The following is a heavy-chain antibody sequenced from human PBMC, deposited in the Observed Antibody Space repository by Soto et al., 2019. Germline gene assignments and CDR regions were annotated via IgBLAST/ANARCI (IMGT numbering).Heavy chain of an antibody. CDR1: GYSFTSYW. CDR3: ARRTIAASLSDYYYYGMDV. J-gene: IGHJ6*02. V-gene: IGHV5-10-1*01. CDR2: IDPSDSYT. D-gene: IGHD6-6*01. Sequence: GESLKISCKGSGYSFTSYWISWVRQMPGKGLEWMGRIDPSDSYTNYSPSFQGHVTISADKSISTAYPQWSSLKASDTAMYYCARRTIAASLSDYYYYGMDVWGQGTTVTVSS.